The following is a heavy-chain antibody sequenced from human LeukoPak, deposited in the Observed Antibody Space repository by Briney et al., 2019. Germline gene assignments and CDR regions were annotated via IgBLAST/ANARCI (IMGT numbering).Heavy chain of an antibody. J-gene: IGHJ5*02. V-gene: IGHV3-66*01. Sequence: PGGSLRLSCAASEFSVGSNYMTWVRQAPGKGLEWVSLIYSGGSTYYADSVKGRFTISRDNAKNSLYLQMNSLRAEDTAVYYCASLYGSGPKWSDPWGQGTLVTVSS. CDR3: ASLYGSGPKWSDP. CDR2: IYSGGST. CDR1: EFSVGSNY. D-gene: IGHD3-10*01.